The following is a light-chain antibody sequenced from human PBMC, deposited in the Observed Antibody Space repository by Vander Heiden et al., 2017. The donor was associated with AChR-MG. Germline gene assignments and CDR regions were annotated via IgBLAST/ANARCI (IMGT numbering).Light chain of an antibody. J-gene: IGKJ1*01. Sequence: DIQLTQSPSTLSVSVGDRVTITCRASQSISSWLARYQQKPGKAPKLLIYKAYTLESGVPSRFSGSGSGTEFTLTISSLQPDDFATYYCQQYNSYPRTFGQGTKVEIK. CDR3: QQYNSYPRT. V-gene: IGKV1-5*03. CDR2: KAY. CDR1: QSISSW.